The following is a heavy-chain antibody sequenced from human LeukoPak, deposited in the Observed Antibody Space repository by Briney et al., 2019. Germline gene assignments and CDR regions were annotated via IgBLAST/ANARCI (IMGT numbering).Heavy chain of an antibody. V-gene: IGHV4-30-4*08. CDR2: IYYSGST. CDR3: ARSFVVPAAIFDY. CDR1: GGSISSGDYY. Sequence: PSETLSLTCTVSGGSISSGDYYWSWIRQPPGKGPEWIGYIYYSGSTYYNPSLKSRVTISVDTSKNQFSLKLSSVTAADTAVYYCARSFVVPAAIFDYWGQGTLVTVSS. D-gene: IGHD2-2*01. J-gene: IGHJ4*02.